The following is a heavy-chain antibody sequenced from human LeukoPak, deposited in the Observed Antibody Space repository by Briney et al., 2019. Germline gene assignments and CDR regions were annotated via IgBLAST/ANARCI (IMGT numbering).Heavy chain of an antibody. V-gene: IGHV4-34*01. CDR3: ARDRTMVRGVIRTGIDY. D-gene: IGHD3-10*01. Sequence: PSETLSLTCAVYGGSFSGYYWSWIRQPPGKGLEWIGEINHSGSTNYNPSLKSRVTISVDTSKNQFSLKPSSVTAADTAVYYCARDRTMVRGVIRTGIDYWGQGTLVTVSS. CDR2: INHSGST. CDR1: GGSFSGYY. J-gene: IGHJ4*02.